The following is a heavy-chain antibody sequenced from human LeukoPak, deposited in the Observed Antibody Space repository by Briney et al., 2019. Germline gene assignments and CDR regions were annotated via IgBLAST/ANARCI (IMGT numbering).Heavy chain of an antibody. V-gene: IGHV4-61*02. CDR2: IYTSGST. Sequence: SQTLSLTCTVSGGSISSGSYYWSWIRQPAGKGLEWIGRIYTSGSTNYNPSLKSRVTISVDTSKNQFSLKLSSVTAADTAVYYCARDPSVVTPYDAFDIWGQGTMVTVSS. CDR1: GGSISSGSYY. CDR3: ARDPSVVTPYDAFDI. D-gene: IGHD4-23*01. J-gene: IGHJ3*02.